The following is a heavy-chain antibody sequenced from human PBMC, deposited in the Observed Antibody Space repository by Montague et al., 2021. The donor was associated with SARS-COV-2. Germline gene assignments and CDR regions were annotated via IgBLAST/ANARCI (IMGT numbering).Heavy chain of an antibody. V-gene: IGHV4-59*08. CDR3: ARLGLGGYDILTGYYQSGMDV. Sequence: SETLSLTCTVSGGPISSYSWSWIRQPPGKGLEWIGSIFYSGSTNYNPSLKSRVTISVDTSKKQFSLKLSSVTAADTAVYYCARLGLGGYDILTGYYQSGMDVWGQGTTVTLSS. D-gene: IGHD3-9*01. J-gene: IGHJ6*02. CDR2: IFYSGST. CDR1: GGPISSYS.